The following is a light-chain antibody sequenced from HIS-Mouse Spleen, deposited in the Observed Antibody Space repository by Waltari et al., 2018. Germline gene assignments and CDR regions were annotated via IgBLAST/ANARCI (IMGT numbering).Light chain of an antibody. V-gene: IGKV2-28*01. J-gene: IGKJ2*01. CDR2: LGS. Sequence: DIVMTQSPLSLPVTPGEPASISCRSSQSLLHRTGYNYLDWYLQKPGRSPQLLIYLGSNRASAVPVRVSGRGSGRDFALKSSRVEAGDVGVHYCMQALQTPPTLGQGTKLEIK. CDR3: MQALQTPPT. CDR1: QSLLHRTGYNY.